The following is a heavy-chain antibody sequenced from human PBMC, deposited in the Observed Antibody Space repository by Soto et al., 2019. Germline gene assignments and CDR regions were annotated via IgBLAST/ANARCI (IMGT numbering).Heavy chain of an antibody. J-gene: IGHJ6*01. D-gene: IGHD2-15*01. CDR1: DFTISNDW. CDR2: IKTKTEGGST. Sequence: EVQLVDSGGGLAKPGGSLRLSGAACDFTISNDWLNWVRQAPGKGLEWVGRIKTKTEGGSTDYAAPLKGRIAIPRDESKNTLFLQTNTLKPEDTAVYYWTTGSVAGVWRQGATVTVSS. CDR3: TTGSVAGV. V-gene: IGHV3-15*07.